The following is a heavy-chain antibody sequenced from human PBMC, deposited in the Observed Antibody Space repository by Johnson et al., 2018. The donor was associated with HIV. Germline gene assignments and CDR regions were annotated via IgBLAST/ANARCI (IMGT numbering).Heavy chain of an antibody. J-gene: IGHJ3*02. CDR2: ISYDGSKK. CDR3: ARSLCGGDCFSDAFDI. V-gene: IGHV3-30*03. CDR1: GFTFSSYG. Sequence: QVQLVESGGGVVQPGRSLRLSCAASGFTFSSYGMHWVRQAPGKGLEWVALISYDGSKKYYTDSVKGRFTISRDNSKSTLFLLMNSLRAEDTAVYYCARSLCGGDCFSDAFDIWGQGTMVTVSS. D-gene: IGHD2-21*02.